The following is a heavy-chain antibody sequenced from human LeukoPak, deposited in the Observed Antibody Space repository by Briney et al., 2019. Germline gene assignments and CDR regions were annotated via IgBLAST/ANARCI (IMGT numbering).Heavy chain of an antibody. CDR1: RYTFSTYA. CDR2: INAGNGNT. V-gene: IGHV1-3*01. Sequence: ASVKVSCKASRYTFSTYAIHWVRQAPGQGLEWMGWINAGNGNTIYSQKFQGRVSITRDTSTSTAYMELSSLRSEDTAVYYCASTGRYDSSGYYSGLDYWGQGTLVTVSS. D-gene: IGHD3-22*01. J-gene: IGHJ4*02. CDR3: ASTGRYDSSGYYSGLDY.